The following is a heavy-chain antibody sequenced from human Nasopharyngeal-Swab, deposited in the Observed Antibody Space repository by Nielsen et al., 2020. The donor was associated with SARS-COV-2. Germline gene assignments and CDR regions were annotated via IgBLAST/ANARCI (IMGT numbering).Heavy chain of an antibody. CDR2: IYPGDSDT. CDR3: ARLLAAGLAYFDY. V-gene: IGHV5-51*01. Sequence: VRQMPGKGLEWMGIIYPGDSDTRYSLSFQGQVTISADKSSSTAYLQWSSLKASDTAMYYCARLLAAGLAYFDYWGQGTLVTVSS. J-gene: IGHJ4*02. D-gene: IGHD3-3*01.